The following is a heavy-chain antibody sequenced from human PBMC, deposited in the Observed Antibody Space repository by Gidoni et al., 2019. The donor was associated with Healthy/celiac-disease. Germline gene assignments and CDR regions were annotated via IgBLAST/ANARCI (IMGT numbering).Heavy chain of an antibody. Sequence: EVQLVESAGGWVQPGGSLSLSCAASGFPFSSYWMSWVRQAPGKGVEWVANIKQDGSEKYYVDSVKGRFTISRDNAKNSLYLQMNSLIAEDTAVYYCARGNTPKRIAVSLDVWGQGTTVTVSS. J-gene: IGHJ6*02. CDR2: IKQDGSEK. CDR1: GFPFSSYW. D-gene: IGHD6-19*01. CDR3: ARGNTPKRIAVSLDV. V-gene: IGHV3-7*01.